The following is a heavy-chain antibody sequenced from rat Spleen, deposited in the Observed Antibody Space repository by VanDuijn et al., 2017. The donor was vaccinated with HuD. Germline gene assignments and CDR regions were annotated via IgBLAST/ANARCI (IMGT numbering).Heavy chain of an antibody. CDR1: GFSLTING. Sequence: QVQLKESGPGLVQPSQTLSLTCTVSGFSLTINGVSWVRQPPGKGLEWIAAISSGGDTYYNSALKSRLSISRDTSKSQVFLKIYSLQTEDTAIYFCTREGHTMDRATYWFAYWGQGTLVTVSS. CDR3: TREGHTMDRATYWFAY. D-gene: IGHD1-9*01. J-gene: IGHJ3*01. V-gene: IGHV2S12*01. CDR2: ISSGGDT.